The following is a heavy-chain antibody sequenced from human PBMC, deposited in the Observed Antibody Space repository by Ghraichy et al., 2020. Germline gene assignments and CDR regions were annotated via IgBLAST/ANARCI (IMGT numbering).Heavy chain of an antibody. CDR3: ARGSTVTRFDY. CDR1: GGSISSYY. J-gene: IGHJ4*02. Sequence: SETLSLTCTVSGGSISSYYWSWIRQPPGKGLEWIGYIYYSGSTNYNPSLKSRVTISVDTSKNQFSLKLSSVTAADTAVCYCARGSTVTRFDYWGQGTLVTVSS. CDR2: IYYSGST. V-gene: IGHV4-59*01. D-gene: IGHD4-17*01.